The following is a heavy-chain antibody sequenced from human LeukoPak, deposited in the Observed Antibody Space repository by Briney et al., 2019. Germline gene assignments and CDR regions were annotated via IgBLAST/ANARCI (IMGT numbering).Heavy chain of an antibody. V-gene: IGHV1-2*02. CDR2: INPNSGGT. CDR3: ARDKGASSSSFDY. J-gene: IGHJ4*02. CDR1: GYTFTGYY. Sequence: ASVKVSCKASGYTFTGYYMHWVRQAPGQGLEWMGWINPNSGGTNYAQKFQGRVTMTRDTSISTAYMELRSLRSDDTAVYYCARDKGASSSSFDYWGQGTLVTVSS. D-gene: IGHD6-6*01.